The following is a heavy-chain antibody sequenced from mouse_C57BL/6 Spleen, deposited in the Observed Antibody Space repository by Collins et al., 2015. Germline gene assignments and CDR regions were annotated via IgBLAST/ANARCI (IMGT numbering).Heavy chain of an antibody. J-gene: IGHJ4*01. V-gene: IGHV5-17*02. CDR3: ARRGGDYYAMDY. Sequence: DVQLVEVWGGLVQPGGSRKLSCAASGFTFSSFGMHWVRQAPEKGLEWVAYISSGSSTIYYADTVKGRFTISRDNPKNTLFLQMTSLRSEDTAMYYCARRGGDYYAMDYWGQGTSVTVSS. CDR2: ISSGSSTI. CDR1: GFTFSSFG.